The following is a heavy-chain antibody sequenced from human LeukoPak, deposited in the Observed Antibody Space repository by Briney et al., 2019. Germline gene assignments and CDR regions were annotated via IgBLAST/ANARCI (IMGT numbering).Heavy chain of an antibody. V-gene: IGHV4-34*01. CDR2: LKHSGST. Sequence: PSETLSLTCALYGGSLSVYYWSWIRQPPGKGLECIGELKHSGSTNYNPPLKSRVTISVDTSKNQFSLKLSSVTAADTAVYYCARGPKYPSPPRYYDSSGYQNWFDPWGQGTLVTVSS. CDR3: ARGPKYPSPPRYYDSSGYQNWFDP. J-gene: IGHJ5*02. CDR1: GGSLSVYY. D-gene: IGHD3-22*01.